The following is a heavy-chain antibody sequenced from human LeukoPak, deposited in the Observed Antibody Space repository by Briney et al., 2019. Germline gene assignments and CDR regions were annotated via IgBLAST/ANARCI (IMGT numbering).Heavy chain of an antibody. CDR3: ARIVYYYDSSGYYWGGYYFDY. Sequence: SETLSLTCTVSGGSISSSSYYWGWIRQPPGKGLEWIGSIYYSGSTYYNPSLKSRVTISVDTSKNQFSLKLSSVTAADTAVYYCARIVYYYDSSGYYWGGYYFDYWGQGTLVTVSS. CDR1: GGSISSSSYY. V-gene: IGHV4-39*07. D-gene: IGHD3-22*01. J-gene: IGHJ4*02. CDR2: IYYSGST.